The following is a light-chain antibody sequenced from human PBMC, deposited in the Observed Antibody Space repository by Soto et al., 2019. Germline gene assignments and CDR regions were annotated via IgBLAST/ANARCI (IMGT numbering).Light chain of an antibody. J-gene: IGKJ1*01. V-gene: IGKV3-20*01. CDR1: QTIRSNY. CDR3: QQYGSSTWT. CDR2: GAS. Sequence: ETVLTQSPATLSLSPGERATLSCRASQTIRSNYLAWYRQTPGQAPRLLIYGASNRASGIAARFSGSGSGTDFTLIISRLEPEDFALYYCQQYGSSTWTFGQGTKLEIK.